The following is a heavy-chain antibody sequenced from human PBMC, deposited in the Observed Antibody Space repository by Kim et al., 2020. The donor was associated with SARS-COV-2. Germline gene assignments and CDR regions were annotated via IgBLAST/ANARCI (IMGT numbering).Heavy chain of an antibody. CDR1: GFTFSSYS. J-gene: IGHJ6*03. CDR3: AMGPEDFWSGYSVNYMDV. CDR2: ISSSSSYI. V-gene: IGHV3-21*01. Sequence: GGSLRLSCAASGFTFSSYSMNWVRQAPGKGLEWVSSISSSSSYIYYADSVKGRFTISRDNAKNSLYLQMNSLRAEDTAVYYCAMGPEDFWSGYSVNYMDVWGQGTTVTVSS. D-gene: IGHD3-3*01.